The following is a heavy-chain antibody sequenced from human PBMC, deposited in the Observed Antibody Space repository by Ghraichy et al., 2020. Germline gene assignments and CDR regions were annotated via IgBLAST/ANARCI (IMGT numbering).Heavy chain of an antibody. Sequence: ASVKVSCKASGYTFSTFAIHWVRQAPGQNFEWLGWRNGDNDNTDYAQKFQGRVTITRDTSASIAYMELSNLRSEDTAVYYCARGQQLAQDFWGQGTQVTVSS. D-gene: IGHD6-13*01. V-gene: IGHV1-3*01. CDR2: RNGDNDNT. CDR1: GYTFSTFA. J-gene: IGHJ4*02. CDR3: ARGQQLAQDF.